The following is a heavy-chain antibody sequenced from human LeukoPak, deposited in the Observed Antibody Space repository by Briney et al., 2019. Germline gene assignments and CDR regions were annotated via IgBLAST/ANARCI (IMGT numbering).Heavy chain of an antibody. CDR2: ISAYNGNT. CDR3: ARDAYYYFGSGSPIRAFDI. V-gene: IGHV1-18*01. J-gene: IGHJ3*02. Sequence: GASVKVSRKASGYTFTSYGISWVRQAPGQGLEWMGWISAYNGNTNYAQKVQGRVTMTTDTSTSTAYMEVRSLRSDDTAVYYCARDAYYYFGSGSPIRAFDIWGQGTMVTVSS. CDR1: GYTFTSYG. D-gene: IGHD3-10*01.